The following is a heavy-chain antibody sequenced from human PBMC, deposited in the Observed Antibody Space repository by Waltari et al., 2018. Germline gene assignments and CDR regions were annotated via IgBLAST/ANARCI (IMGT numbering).Heavy chain of an antibody. Sequence: EVQLVESGGGLIQPGGSLRLSCAASGFTVSRNYMSWVRQAPGKGLEWVSVIYSGGSTYYADSVKGRFTISRDNSKNTLYLQMNSLRAEDTAVYYCARDGFWELHAFDIWGQGTMVTVSS. D-gene: IGHD1-26*01. CDR3: ARDGFWELHAFDI. V-gene: IGHV3-53*01. CDR1: GFTVSRNY. CDR2: IYSGGST. J-gene: IGHJ3*02.